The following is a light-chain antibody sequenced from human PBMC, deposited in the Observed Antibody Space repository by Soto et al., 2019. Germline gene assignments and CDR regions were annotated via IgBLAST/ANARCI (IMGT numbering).Light chain of an antibody. V-gene: IGLV2-14*01. CDR3: SSYASSSSVVFGGAVV. J-gene: IGLJ2*01. CDR2: EVN. Sequence: QSALTQPASVSGSPGQSITISCTGSSSDVGGYNYVSWYQHHPGKAPKLIIYEVNNRPSGVSNRFSCSKSGTTASLTISGLQAEDEADYYCSSYASSSSVVFGGAVVFGGGTKLTVL. CDR1: SSDVGGYNY.